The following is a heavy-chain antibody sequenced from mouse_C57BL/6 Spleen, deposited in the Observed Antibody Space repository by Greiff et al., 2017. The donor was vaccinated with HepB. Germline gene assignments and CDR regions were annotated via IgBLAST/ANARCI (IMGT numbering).Heavy chain of an antibody. CDR2: INSDGGST. J-gene: IGHJ1*03. CDR1: EYEFPSHD. CDR3: ARKGFYYGSSTGWYFDV. Sequence: DVKLVESGGGLVQPGESLKLSCESNEYEFPSHDMSWVRKTPEKRLELVAAINSDGGSTYYPDTMERRFIISRDNTKKTLYLQMSSLRSEDTALYYCARKGFYYGSSTGWYFDVWGTGTTVTVSS. V-gene: IGHV5-2*01. D-gene: IGHD1-1*01.